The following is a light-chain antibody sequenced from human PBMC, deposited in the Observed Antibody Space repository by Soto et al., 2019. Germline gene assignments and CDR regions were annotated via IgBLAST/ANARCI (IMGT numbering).Light chain of an antibody. J-gene: IGKJ4*01. Sequence: EIVMTQSPATLSVSPGERATLSCRASQSVSSNLAWYQQKPGQAPSLLIYHASTRATGIPARFSGSGSGTEFTLTISSLQSEDFAVYYCQQDNKWPLTFGGGTKVEIK. CDR2: HAS. CDR1: QSVSSN. CDR3: QQDNKWPLT. V-gene: IGKV3-15*01.